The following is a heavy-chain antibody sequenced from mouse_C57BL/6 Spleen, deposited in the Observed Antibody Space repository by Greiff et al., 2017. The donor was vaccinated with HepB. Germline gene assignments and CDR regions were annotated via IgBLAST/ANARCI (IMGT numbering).Heavy chain of an antibody. Sequence: QVQLQQSGAELVRPGSSVKLSCKASGYTFTSYWMHWVKQRPIQGLEWIGNIDPSDSETHYNQKFKDKATLTVDKSSSTAYMQLSSLTSEDSAVYYCARGRGLDSSGYGGFAYWGQGTLVTVSA. CDR1: GYTFTSYW. D-gene: IGHD3-2*02. CDR3: ARGRGLDSSGYGGFAY. CDR2: IDPSDSET. V-gene: IGHV1-52*01. J-gene: IGHJ3*01.